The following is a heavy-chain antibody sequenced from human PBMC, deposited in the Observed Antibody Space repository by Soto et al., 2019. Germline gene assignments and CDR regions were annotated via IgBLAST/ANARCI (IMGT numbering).Heavy chain of an antibody. CDR2: IIPMFGTA. CDR3: ARRYCISTSCHYYGMDV. Sequence: QVQLVQSGAEVKKPGSSVKVSCKASGGTFSTCSISWVRQAPGQGLEWMGGIIPMFGTANYAQKFQSRVTITADESTSTAYMELSSLRSEDTAVYYCARRYCISTSCHYYGMDVWGQGTTVTVSS. D-gene: IGHD2-2*01. J-gene: IGHJ6*02. V-gene: IGHV1-69*12. CDR1: GGTFSTCS.